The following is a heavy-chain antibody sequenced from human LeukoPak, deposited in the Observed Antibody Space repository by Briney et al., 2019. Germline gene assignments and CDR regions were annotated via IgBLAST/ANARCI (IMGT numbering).Heavy chain of an antibody. J-gene: IGHJ4*02. CDR1: VGSISTYS. D-gene: IGHD3-9*01. Sequence: PSAPLSLTCTVSVGSISTYSWSWIQQPPGERVGWVGNNYDGGNTIYNPYLKSRVTISVDSSKNQFSLKLRSVTAADTAVYYCARVRVVGYDILTGYYSFDYWGQGTLVTVSS. V-gene: IGHV4-59*01. CDR3: ARVRVVGYDILTGYYSFDY. CDR2: NYDGGNT.